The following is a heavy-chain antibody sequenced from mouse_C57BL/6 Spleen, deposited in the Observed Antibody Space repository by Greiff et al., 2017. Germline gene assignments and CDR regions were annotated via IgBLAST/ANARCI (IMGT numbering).Heavy chain of an antibody. Sequence: LVESGEGLVKPGGSLKLSCAASGFTFSSYAMSWVRQTPEKRLEWVAYISSGGDYIYYADTVKGRFTISRDNARNNLYLQMSSLKSEDTAMYYCTRDGNYQYYYAMDYWGQGTSVTVSS. CDR2: ISSGGDYI. J-gene: IGHJ4*01. CDR3: TRDGNYQYYYAMDY. D-gene: IGHD2-1*01. V-gene: IGHV5-9-1*02. CDR1: GFTFSSYA.